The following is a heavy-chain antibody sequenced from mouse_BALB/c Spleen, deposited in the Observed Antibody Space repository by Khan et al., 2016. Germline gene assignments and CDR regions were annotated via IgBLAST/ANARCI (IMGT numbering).Heavy chain of an antibody. J-gene: IGHJ1*01. CDR3: ARDYYGSVYWYFDV. V-gene: IGHV3-2*02. D-gene: IGHD1-1*01. Sequence: VQLKQSGPGLVKPSQSLSLTCTVTGYSITSDYAWNWIRQFPGNKLEWMGYISYSGSTSYNPSHKSRISITRNTSKNQFFLQLNSVTTEDTATYYCARDYYGSVYWYFDVWGAGTTVTVSS. CDR1: GYSITSDYA. CDR2: ISYSGST.